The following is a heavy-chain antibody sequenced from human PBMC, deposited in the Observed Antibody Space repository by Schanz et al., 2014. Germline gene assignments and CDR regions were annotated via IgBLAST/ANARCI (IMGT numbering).Heavy chain of an antibody. Sequence: QVQLVQSGAEVKKPGSSVKVSCKASGGSFASYTLNWMRQARGQGPELVGRIVPLINVTLYAHNFQGRVAITADTSTGTTYIELKNLRSEDTAVYYCGEYGSDSYTDPWGQGTLVTVSS. CDR1: GGSFASYT. J-gene: IGHJ5*02. CDR3: GEYGSDSYTDP. D-gene: IGHD3-10*01. CDR2: IVPLINVT. V-gene: IGHV1-69*02.